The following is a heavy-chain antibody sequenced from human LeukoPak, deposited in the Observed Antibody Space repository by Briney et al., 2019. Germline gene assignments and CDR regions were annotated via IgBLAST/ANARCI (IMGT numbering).Heavy chain of an antibody. Sequence: GASVKVSCKAFGYTFTSYGISWVRQAPGQGLEWMGWISAYNGNTNYAQKLQGRVTMTTDTSTSTAYMELRSLRSDDTAVYYCARQGNYGGNDDAFDIWGQGTMVTVSS. CDR1: GYTFTSYG. V-gene: IGHV1-18*01. J-gene: IGHJ3*02. CDR3: ARQGNYGGNDDAFDI. CDR2: ISAYNGNT. D-gene: IGHD4-23*01.